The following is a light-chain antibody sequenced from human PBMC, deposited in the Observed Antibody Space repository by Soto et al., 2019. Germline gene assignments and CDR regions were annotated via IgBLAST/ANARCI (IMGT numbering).Light chain of an antibody. Sequence: EIVMTQSPATLSVSPGERATLSCRASQSVRSKLAWYQRKPGQAPRLLIYDASTRAPGVPARFSGSGSGTEFTLTISSLQSEDFAVYSCQHYNNCPAFGQGTKVEIK. V-gene: IGKV3-15*01. CDR3: QHYNNCPA. CDR2: DAS. J-gene: IGKJ1*01. CDR1: QSVRSK.